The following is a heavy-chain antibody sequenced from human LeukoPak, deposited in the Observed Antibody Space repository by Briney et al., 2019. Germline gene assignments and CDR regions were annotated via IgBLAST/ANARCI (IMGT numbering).Heavy chain of an antibody. J-gene: IGHJ5*02. CDR2: ISSSSYI. CDR3: AKGSSSSGFDP. V-gene: IGHV3-21*01. CDR1: GFTFSSYS. D-gene: IGHD6-6*01. Sequence: KTGGSLRLSCAASGFTFSSYSMNWVRQAPGKGLEWVSSISSSSYIYYADSVKGRFTISRDNAKNSLYLQMNSLRAEDTAVYYCAKGSSSSGFDPWGQGTLVTVSS.